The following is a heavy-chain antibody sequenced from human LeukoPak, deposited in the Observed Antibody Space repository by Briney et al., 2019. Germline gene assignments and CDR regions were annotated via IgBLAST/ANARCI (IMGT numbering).Heavy chain of an antibody. CDR1: GFTFSSYS. CDR2: ISSSSSYI. J-gene: IGHJ4*02. Sequence: PGGSLRLSCAASGFTFSSYSMNWVRQAPGKGLEWVSSISSSSSYIYYADSVKGRFTISRDNAKNSLYLQMNSLRAEDTAVYYCARDRELYDSSGYYDYWGQGTLVTVSS. CDR3: ARDRELYDSSGYYDY. D-gene: IGHD3-22*01. V-gene: IGHV3-21*01.